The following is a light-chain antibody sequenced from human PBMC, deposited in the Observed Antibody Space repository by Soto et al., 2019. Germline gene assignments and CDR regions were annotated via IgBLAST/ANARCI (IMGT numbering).Light chain of an antibody. CDR2: GVS. J-gene: IGKJ1*01. CDR1: QSVTSN. Sequence: EVVMTQSPATLSVSPGERATLSCRASQSVTSNLAWYQQKPGQAPRLLIYGVSTRATDIPARFSGSGSGTEFTLSISSLQSDDVAVYYCQQYNNWSWTFGQGTKVEIK. CDR3: QQYNNWSWT. V-gene: IGKV3-15*01.